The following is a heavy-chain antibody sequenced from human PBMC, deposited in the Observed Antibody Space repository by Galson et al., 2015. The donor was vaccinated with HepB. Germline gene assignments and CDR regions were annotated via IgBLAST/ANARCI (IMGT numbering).Heavy chain of an antibody. V-gene: IGHV1-46*01. Sequence: SVKVSCKASGYTFTSYYMHWVRQAPGQGLEWMGIINPSGGSTSYAQKFQGRVTMTRDTSTSTVYMELSSLRSEDTAVYYCARDQSYYDILTGYDAFDIWGQGTMVTVSS. CDR3: ARDQSYYDILTGYDAFDI. CDR1: GYTFTSYY. CDR2: INPSGGST. D-gene: IGHD3-9*01. J-gene: IGHJ3*02.